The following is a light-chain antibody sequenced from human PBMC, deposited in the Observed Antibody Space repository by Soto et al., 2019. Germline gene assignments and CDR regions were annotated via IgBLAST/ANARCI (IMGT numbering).Light chain of an antibody. CDR3: QQAARFPIT. V-gene: IGKV1-12*01. Sequence: DIQMTQSPSYVSASVGDRVTITCRASQGIKNWLAWYQQKPGKAPNLLIYTGSSLQSGVPSRFSGSGSGTDFTLTINSLQPEDFATYYCQQAARFPITFGQGTRLE. CDR1: QGIKNW. CDR2: TGS. J-gene: IGKJ5*01.